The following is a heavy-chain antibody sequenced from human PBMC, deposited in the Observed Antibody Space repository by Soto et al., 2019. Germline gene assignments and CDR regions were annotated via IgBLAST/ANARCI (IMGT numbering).Heavy chain of an antibody. J-gene: IGHJ4*02. CDR2: IIPIVGTA. Sequence: QVQLVQSGAEVKKPGSSVKVSCKASGGTFSSYAISWVRQAPGQGLEGMGGIIPIVGTANSAQKFEGRVTLTADESTSTAYVELSSLRSEDTAVYYCARGLQEYSSASTFAYWGQGTLVPVSS. CDR3: ARGLQEYSSASTFAY. V-gene: IGHV1-69*01. CDR1: GGTFSSYA. D-gene: IGHD6-6*01.